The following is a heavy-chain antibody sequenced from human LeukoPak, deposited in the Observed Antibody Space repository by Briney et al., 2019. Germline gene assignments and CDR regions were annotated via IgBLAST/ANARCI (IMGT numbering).Heavy chain of an antibody. D-gene: IGHD1-1*01. J-gene: IGHJ4*02. CDR3: AKGHSAHGTGFDG. CDR2: ISGSGDTT. Sequence: GGSLRLSCAASGITFTNFGMSWVRQAPGKGLEWVSGISGSGDTTYHADSVKGRFTISRDNFKNTLYLQTNSLRVEDTAVYYCAKGHSAHGTGFDGWGQGTLVIASS. V-gene: IGHV3-23*01. CDR1: GITFTNFG.